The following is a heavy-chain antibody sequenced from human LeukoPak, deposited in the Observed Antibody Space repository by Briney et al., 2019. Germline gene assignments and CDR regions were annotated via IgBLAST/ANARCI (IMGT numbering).Heavy chain of an antibody. CDR2: IYYTGIT. Sequence: PSETLSLTCTVSGGSISSSSYYWGWIRQPPGKGLEWIGTIYYTGITYYSPSLKSRVTISVDTSKNQFSLKLTSVTAADTAVYYCARTQRGPNWFDPWGQGTLVTVSS. CDR1: GGSISSSSYY. CDR3: ARTQRGPNWFDP. D-gene: IGHD1-1*01. V-gene: IGHV4-39*07. J-gene: IGHJ5*02.